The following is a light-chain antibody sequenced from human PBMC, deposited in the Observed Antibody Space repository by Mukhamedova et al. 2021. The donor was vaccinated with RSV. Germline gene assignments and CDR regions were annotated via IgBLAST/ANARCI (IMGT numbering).Light chain of an antibody. V-gene: IGKV1-39*01. CDR3: QQSYSAPYT. CDR2: TAS. Sequence: WYQRRVHGKAPKLLIYTASTLQGAVPSSFSGSGSGTDFALTITNLQPEDFATYYSQQSYSAPYTFGQGTKLEIK. J-gene: IGKJ2*01.